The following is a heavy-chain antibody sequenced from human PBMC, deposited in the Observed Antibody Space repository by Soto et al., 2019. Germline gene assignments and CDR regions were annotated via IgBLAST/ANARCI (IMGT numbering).Heavy chain of an antibody. CDR1: GGSISSSNW. CDR2: IYHSGST. J-gene: IGHJ4*02. CDR3: ARSVPSRDGYTNPFDY. D-gene: IGHD5-12*01. Sequence: QVQLQESGPGLVKPSGTLSLTCAVSGGSISSSNWWSWVRQPPGKGLEWIGEIYHSGSTNYNPSLKRRVTISVDKSKNQFSLKLSSVTAADTAVYYCARSVPSRDGYTNPFDYWGQGTLVTVSS. V-gene: IGHV4-4*02.